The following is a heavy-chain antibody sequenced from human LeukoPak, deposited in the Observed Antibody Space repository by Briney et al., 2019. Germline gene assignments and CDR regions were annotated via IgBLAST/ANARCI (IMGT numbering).Heavy chain of an antibody. CDR2: INPNSGGT. D-gene: IGHD3-10*01. Sequence: GASVKVSCKASGYTFTGYYMHWVRQAPGQGLEWMGWINPNSGGTNYAQKFQGRVTMTRDTSISTAYMELSRLRSDDTAVYYCARVWRFYYGSGSYYAFDYWGQGTLVTVSS. V-gene: IGHV1-2*02. CDR1: GYTFTGYY. J-gene: IGHJ4*02. CDR3: ARVWRFYYGSGSYYAFDY.